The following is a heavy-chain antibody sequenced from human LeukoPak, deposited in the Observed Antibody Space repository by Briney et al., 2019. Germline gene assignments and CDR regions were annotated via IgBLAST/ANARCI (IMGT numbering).Heavy chain of an antibody. CDR1: GFTLSSYW. CDR3: ARESCSGSRGYFDY. Sequence: PGGALRLSWAASGFTLSSYWMHWVRQAPGKGLVWVSRINSDGSSTTYADSVKGRFTISRYNTKNTLYLQMNSLRAEDTRVYYGARESCSGSRGYFDYWGQGTVVTVSS. CDR2: INSDGSST. D-gene: IGHD1-26*01. J-gene: IGHJ4*02. V-gene: IGHV3-74*03.